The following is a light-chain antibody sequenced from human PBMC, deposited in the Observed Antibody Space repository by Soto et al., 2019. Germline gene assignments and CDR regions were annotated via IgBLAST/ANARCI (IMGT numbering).Light chain of an antibody. J-gene: IGLJ1*01. V-gene: IGLV1-40*01. CDR1: NSNIGAGYD. CDR2: GNS. CDR3: QSYDSSLSGPYV. Sequence: QSVLTEPPSVSGAPGQRVTISFTGSNSNIGAGYDVHWYQQLPGTAPKLLIYGNSNRPSVVPDRFSGSKSGTSASLAITRLPAEDEADYYCQSYDSSLSGPYVFGTGTKVTVL.